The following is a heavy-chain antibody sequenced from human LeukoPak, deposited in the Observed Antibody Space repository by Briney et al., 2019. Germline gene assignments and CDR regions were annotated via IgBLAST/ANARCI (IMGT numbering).Heavy chain of an antibody. J-gene: IGHJ4*02. D-gene: IGHD6-19*01. CDR3: ARKYSSGWYFDY. Sequence: PGGSLRLSCAASGFTFDDYAMHWVRQAPGKGLEWVSGISWNSGSIGYADSVKGRFTISRDNAKNTLYLQMNSLRAEDTAVYYCARKYSSGWYFDYWGQGTLVTVSS. CDR1: GFTFDDYA. V-gene: IGHV3-9*01. CDR2: ISWNSGSI.